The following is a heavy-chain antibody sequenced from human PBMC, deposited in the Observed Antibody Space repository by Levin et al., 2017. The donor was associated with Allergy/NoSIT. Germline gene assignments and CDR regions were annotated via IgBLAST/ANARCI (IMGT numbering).Heavy chain of an antibody. Sequence: GESLKISCVTSGFTFSRYWMTWVRQAPGKGLEWVANIKQDGSEKYYVDSVKGRFTISRDNAKNSLYLQMNSLRAEDTAMFYCARAGSDYYGSGSDRNWFDPWGQGTLVTVSS. CDR1: GFTFSRYW. CDR2: IKQDGSEK. D-gene: IGHD3-10*01. V-gene: IGHV3-7*01. J-gene: IGHJ5*02. CDR3: ARAGSDYYGSGSDRNWFDP.